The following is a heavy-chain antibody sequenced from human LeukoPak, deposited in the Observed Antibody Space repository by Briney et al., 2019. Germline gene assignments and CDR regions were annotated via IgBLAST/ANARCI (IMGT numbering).Heavy chain of an antibody. CDR2: ISGSGGST. J-gene: IGHJ4*02. CDR3: AKSDYGDYNYFDY. D-gene: IGHD4-17*01. V-gene: IGHV3-23*01. Sequence: GGSLRLSCAASGFTFSSYAMSWVRQAPGKGLEWDSAISGSGGSTYYADSVKGRFTISRDNSKNTLYLQMNSLRAEDTAVYYCAKSDYGDYNYFDYWGQGTLVTVSS. CDR1: GFTFSSYA.